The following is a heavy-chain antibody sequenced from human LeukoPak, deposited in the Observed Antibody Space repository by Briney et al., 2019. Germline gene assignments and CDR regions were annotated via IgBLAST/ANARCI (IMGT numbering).Heavy chain of an antibody. Sequence: GGSLRLSCAASGFTFSSYWMSWVRQAPGKGLEWVANIEKAGSEKYYVDSVKGRFTISRDNAKNSLYLRMNSLRAEDTAVYYCVREQFLGTAAGQGGSYDYWGQGTLVTVSS. J-gene: IGHJ4*02. CDR1: GFTFSSYW. V-gene: IGHV3-7*04. CDR3: VREQFLGTAAGQGGSYDY. CDR2: IEKAGSEK. D-gene: IGHD6-13*01.